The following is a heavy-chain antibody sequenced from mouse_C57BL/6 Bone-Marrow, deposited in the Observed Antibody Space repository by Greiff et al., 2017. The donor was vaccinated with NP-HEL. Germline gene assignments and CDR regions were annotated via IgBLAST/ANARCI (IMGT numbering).Heavy chain of an antibody. CDR2: ISRGGSYT. V-gene: IGHV5-6*01. D-gene: IGHD1-1*01. CDR3: SRDGPYWYFDV. Sequence: EVKLMESGGDLVKPGGSLKLSCAASGFTFSSYGMSWVRPTPDKWLEWVATISRGGSYTYYPDSVKGRFTISRDNAKNTLYPQMSSLKSEDTAMYDCSRDGPYWYFDVWGTGTTVTVSS. J-gene: IGHJ1*03. CDR1: GFTFSSYG.